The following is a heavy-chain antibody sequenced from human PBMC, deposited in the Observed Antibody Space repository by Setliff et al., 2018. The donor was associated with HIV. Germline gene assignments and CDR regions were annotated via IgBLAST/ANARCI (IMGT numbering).Heavy chain of an antibody. CDR2: IYNGGNT. CDR3: ARGGSYRFWSGYRYYYYYMDL. J-gene: IGHJ6*03. Sequence: PSETLSLTCSVSGASVNTYYWSWVRQPPGKPLEWIGYIYNGGNTNFNPSLESRVSMSLDTSKNQFSLKLTSVTAADTATYFCARGGSYRFWSGYRYYYYYMDLWGKGTTVTVSS. D-gene: IGHD3-3*01. V-gene: IGHV4-59*02. CDR1: GASVNTYY.